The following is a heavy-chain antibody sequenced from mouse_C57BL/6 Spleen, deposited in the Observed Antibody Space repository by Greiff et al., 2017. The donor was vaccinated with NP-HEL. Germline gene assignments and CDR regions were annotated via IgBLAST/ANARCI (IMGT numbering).Heavy chain of an antibody. Sequence: QVHVKQPGAELVMPGASVKLSCKASGYTFTSYWMHWVKQRPGQGLEWIGEIDPSDSYTNYNQKFKGKSTLTVDKSSSTAYMQLSSLTSEDSAVYYCARGTTVVAHDYWGQGTTLTVSS. V-gene: IGHV1-69*01. D-gene: IGHD1-1*01. J-gene: IGHJ2*01. CDR3: ARGTTVVAHDY. CDR1: GYTFTSYW. CDR2: IDPSDSYT.